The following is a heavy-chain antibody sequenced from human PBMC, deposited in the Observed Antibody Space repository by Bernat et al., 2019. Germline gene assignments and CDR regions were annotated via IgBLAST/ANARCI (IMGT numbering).Heavy chain of an antibody. CDR1: GFTFSSYA. Sequence: QVQLVESGGVVVQPGRSLRLSCAASGFTFSSYAMHWVRQAPGKGLEWVAVISYDGSNKYYADSVKGRFTISRHNSKNTLYLQMNSLRGEDTAVYYCAGGQRVFGVVTPFYGMDVWGQGTTVTVSS. CDR2: ISYDGSNK. J-gene: IGHJ6*02. CDR3: AGGQRVFGVVTPFYGMDV. V-gene: IGHV3-30-3*01. D-gene: IGHD3-3*01.